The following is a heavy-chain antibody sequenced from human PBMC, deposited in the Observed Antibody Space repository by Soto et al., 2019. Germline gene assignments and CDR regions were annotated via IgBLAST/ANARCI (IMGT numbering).Heavy chain of an antibody. CDR2: IYSGGST. Sequence: GGSLRLSCAASGFTVGSNYMSWVRQAPGKGLEWVSVIYSGGSTYYADSVKGRFTISRDNSKNTLYLQMNSLRAEDTAVYYCARGGSDAPGNDAFDIWGQGTMVTVSS. CDR3: ARGGSDAPGNDAFDI. V-gene: IGHV3-66*01. J-gene: IGHJ3*02. D-gene: IGHD3-10*01. CDR1: GFTVGSNY.